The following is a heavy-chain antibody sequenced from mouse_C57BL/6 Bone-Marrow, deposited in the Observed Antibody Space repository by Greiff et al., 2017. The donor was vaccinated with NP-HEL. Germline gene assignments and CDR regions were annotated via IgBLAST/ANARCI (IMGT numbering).Heavy chain of an antibody. CDR3: GGRENYYDSFAY. Sequence: VQLQQSGAELVRPGTSVKVSCKASGYAFTNYLIEWVKQRPGQGLEWIGEINPGSGGTNYNEKFKGKATLTADKSSSTAYMQLSSLTSEDSAVYYCGGRENYYDSFAYWGQGTLVTVSA. CDR1: GYAFTNYL. V-gene: IGHV1-54*01. D-gene: IGHD1-1*01. CDR2: INPGSGGT. J-gene: IGHJ3*01.